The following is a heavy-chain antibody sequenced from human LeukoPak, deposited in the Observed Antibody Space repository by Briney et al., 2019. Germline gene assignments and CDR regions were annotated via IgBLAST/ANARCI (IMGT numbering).Heavy chain of an antibody. CDR1: GFTFSSYG. V-gene: IGHV3-23*01. CDR3: AKDYDRNYYDSSGFFDY. D-gene: IGHD3-22*01. J-gene: IGHJ4*02. CDR2: ISGSGGST. Sequence: GGSLRLSCAASGFTFSSYGMSWVRQAPGKGLEWVSAISGSGGSTYYADSVKGRFTISRDNSKNTLYLQTNSLRAEDTAVYYCAKDYDRNYYDSSGFFDYWGQGTLVTVSS.